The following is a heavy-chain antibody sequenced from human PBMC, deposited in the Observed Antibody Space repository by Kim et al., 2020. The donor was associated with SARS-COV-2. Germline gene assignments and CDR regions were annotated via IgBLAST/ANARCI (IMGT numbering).Heavy chain of an antibody. Sequence: NYAQELRGRVCMTTGRSTSTAYMGLRSLRSDDTAVYYCARDRLYSGWFDPWGQGTLVTVSS. J-gene: IGHJ5*02. CDR3: ARDRLYSGWFDP. D-gene: IGHD4-4*01. V-gene: IGHV1-18*01.